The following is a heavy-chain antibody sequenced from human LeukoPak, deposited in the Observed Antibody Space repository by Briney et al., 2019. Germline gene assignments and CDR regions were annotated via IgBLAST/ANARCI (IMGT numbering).Heavy chain of an antibody. D-gene: IGHD1-26*01. CDR1: GGSISSGHSS. J-gene: IGHJ3*02. Sequence: SETLSLTCVVSGGSISSGHSSWNWFRQPPGKGLEWIGYTYHSGNTYYNPSLKSRVAISVDRSKNQIPLKLKSVTAADTALYYCARGGTAFDIWGQGTMVTVS. CDR3: ARGGTAFDI. CDR2: TYHSGNT. V-gene: IGHV4-30-2*01.